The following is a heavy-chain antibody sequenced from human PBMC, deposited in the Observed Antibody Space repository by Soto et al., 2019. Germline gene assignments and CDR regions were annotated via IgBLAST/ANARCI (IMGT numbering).Heavy chain of an antibody. CDR3: ARIDTHYFDGGDYLQNWYFDL. V-gene: IGHV2-26*01. J-gene: IGHJ2*01. Sequence: QVTLKESGPVLVKPTETLTLTCTVSGFSLTHARMGVSWIRQPPGKALEWLAHIFSNDEKSYSTSLKSRVTISKDTSKSQVVLSMTNMDPVDTATYYCARIDTHYFDGGDYLQNWYFDLWGRGTLVTVSS. CDR2: IFSNDEK. D-gene: IGHD3-22*01. CDR1: GFSLTHARMG.